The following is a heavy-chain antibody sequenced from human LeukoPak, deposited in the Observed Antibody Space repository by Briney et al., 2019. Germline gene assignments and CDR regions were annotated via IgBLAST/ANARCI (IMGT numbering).Heavy chain of an antibody. CDR3: ARHLGSSELDY. Sequence: GESLKISCKVSGYTFTSHWIGWVRQLPGKGLEWMGMIDPGTFDARYRPSFQGQVTISADKSISTAYLQWRSLKASDTAMYYCARHLGSSELDYWGQGTLVTVSS. D-gene: IGHD2-15*01. CDR2: IDPGTFDA. V-gene: IGHV5-51*01. J-gene: IGHJ4*02. CDR1: GYTFTSHW.